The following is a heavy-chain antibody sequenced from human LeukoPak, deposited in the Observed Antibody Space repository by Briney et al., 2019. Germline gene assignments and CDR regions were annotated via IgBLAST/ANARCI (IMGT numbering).Heavy chain of an antibody. D-gene: IGHD3-22*01. CDR1: GCTFSSYA. CDR3: AKDFPPYYYDSSGYYSN. J-gene: IGHJ3*01. Sequence: GGSLRLSCAASGCTFSSYAMSWVRQAPGKGLEWVSAISGSGGSTYYADSVKGRFTISRDNSKNTLYLQMNSLRAEDTAVYYCAKDFPPYYYDSSGYYSNWGQGTMVTVSS. CDR2: ISGSGGST. V-gene: IGHV3-23*01.